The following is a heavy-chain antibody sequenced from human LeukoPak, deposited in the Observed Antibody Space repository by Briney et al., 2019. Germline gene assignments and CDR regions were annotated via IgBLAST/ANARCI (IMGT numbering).Heavy chain of an antibody. V-gene: IGHV1-2*02. CDR1: GYTFTGSGWY. CDR3: ARDGPAQMVDFDH. CDR2: IHPNNGAT. Sequence: ASVKVSCKASGYTFTGSGWYLYWLRQAPGQGLECVGWIHPNNGATLYAQKFQGRVAMTTDTSISTAYMELSRLRPDDTAMYYCARDGPAQMVDFDHWGQGTLVTVSS. J-gene: IGHJ4*02. D-gene: IGHD3-10*01.